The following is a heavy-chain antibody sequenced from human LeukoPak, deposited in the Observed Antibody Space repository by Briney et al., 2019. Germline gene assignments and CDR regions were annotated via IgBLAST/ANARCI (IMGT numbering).Heavy chain of an antibody. CDR1: GITFSTSA. CDR3: AKGPYYGSGSSYYYYGLDV. CDR2: ISGSGST. V-gene: IGHV3-23*01. Sequence: PGGSLRLSCAASGITFSTSAMNWVRQAPGKGLEWVSGISGSGSTYYADSVKGRFAISRDNSKNTLSLQVNSLRAEDTAVYYCAKGPYYGSGSSYYYYGLDVWGQGTTVTVSS. J-gene: IGHJ6*02. D-gene: IGHD3-10*01.